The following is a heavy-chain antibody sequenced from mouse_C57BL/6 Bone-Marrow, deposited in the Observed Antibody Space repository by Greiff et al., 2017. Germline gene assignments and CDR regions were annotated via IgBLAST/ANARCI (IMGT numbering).Heavy chain of an antibody. CDR1: GYTFTSYW. V-gene: IGHV1-55*01. J-gene: IGHJ4*01. CDR2: IYPGSGST. CDR3: ARWDYYGDAMDY. D-gene: IGHD1-1*01. Sequence: QVQLQQPGAELVKPGASVKMSCKASGYTFTSYWITWVKQRPGQGLEWIGDIYPGSGSTNYNEKFKSKDTLTVDTSSSTAYMQLSSLTSEDSAVYYCARWDYYGDAMDYWGQGTSVTVSS.